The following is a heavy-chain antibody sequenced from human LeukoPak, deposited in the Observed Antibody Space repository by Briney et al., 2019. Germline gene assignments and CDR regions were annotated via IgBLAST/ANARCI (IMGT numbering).Heavy chain of an antibody. CDR1: GFTFSSYS. CDR3: ARVVSKGRWLVAGWFDP. CDR2: ISSSSSYI. J-gene: IGHJ5*02. V-gene: IGHV3-21*04. Sequence: GGSLRLSCAASGFTFSSYSMNWVRQAPGKGLEWVSSISSSSSYIYYADSVKGRFTISRDNAKNSLYLQMNSLRAEDTALYYCARVVSKGRWLVAGWFDPWGQGTLVTVSS. D-gene: IGHD6-19*01.